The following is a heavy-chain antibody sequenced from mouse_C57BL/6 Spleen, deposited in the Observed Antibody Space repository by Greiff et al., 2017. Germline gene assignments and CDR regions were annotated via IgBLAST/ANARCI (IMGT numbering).Heavy chain of an antibody. Sequence: EVQLQQSGPELVKPGASVKMSCKASGYTFTDYNMPWVKQSHGKSLEWIGYINPKNGGTRYNQKFKGKSTLTVNKSSSTAYMELRSLTSEDSAVYYCARIYYGNDYFDYWGQGTTLTVSS. D-gene: IGHD2-1*01. J-gene: IGHJ2*01. CDR2: INPKNGGT. V-gene: IGHV1-22*01. CDR3: ARIYYGNDYFDY. CDR1: GYTFTDYN.